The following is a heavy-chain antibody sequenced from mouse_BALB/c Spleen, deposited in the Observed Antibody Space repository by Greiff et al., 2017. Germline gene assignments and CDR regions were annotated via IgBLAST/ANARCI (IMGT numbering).Heavy chain of an antibody. V-gene: IGHV5-4*02. CDR3: ARLITKAMDY. Sequence: EVNLVESGGGLVKPGGSLKLSCAASGFTFSDYYMYWVRQTPEKRLEWVATISDGGSYTYYPDSVKGRFTISRDNAKNNLYLQMSSLKSEDTAMYYCARLITKAMDYWGQGTSVTVSS. D-gene: IGHD2-4*01. CDR2: ISDGGSYT. J-gene: IGHJ4*01. CDR1: GFTFSDYY.